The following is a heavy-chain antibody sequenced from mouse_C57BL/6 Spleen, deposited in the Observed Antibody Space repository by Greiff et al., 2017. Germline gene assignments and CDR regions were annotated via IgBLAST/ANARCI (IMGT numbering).Heavy chain of an antibody. J-gene: IGHJ3*01. CDR3: ARFYDYDQAWFAY. Sequence: QSGPGLVKPSQSLSLTCSVTGYSFTSGYYWNWIRQFPGNKLEWMGYISYDGSNNYNPSLKNRISITRDTSKNQFFLKLNSVTTEDTATYYCARFYDYDQAWFAYWGQGTLVTVSA. D-gene: IGHD2-4*01. CDR2: ISYDGSN. V-gene: IGHV3-6*01. CDR1: GYSFTSGYY.